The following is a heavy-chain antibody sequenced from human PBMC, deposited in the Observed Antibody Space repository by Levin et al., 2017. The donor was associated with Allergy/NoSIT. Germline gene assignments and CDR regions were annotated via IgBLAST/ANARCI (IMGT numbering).Heavy chain of an antibody. J-gene: IGHJ6*02. D-gene: IGHD3-9*01. V-gene: IGHV1-69*13. CDR2: IIPIFGTA. CDR1: GGTFSSYA. Sequence: SVKVSCKASGGTFSSYAISWVRQAPGQGLEWMGGIIPIFGTANYAQKFQGRVTITADESTSTAYMELSSLRSEDTAVYYCARARYYYDILTGYSGPYGMDVWGQGTTVTVSS. CDR3: ARARYYYDILTGYSGPYGMDV.